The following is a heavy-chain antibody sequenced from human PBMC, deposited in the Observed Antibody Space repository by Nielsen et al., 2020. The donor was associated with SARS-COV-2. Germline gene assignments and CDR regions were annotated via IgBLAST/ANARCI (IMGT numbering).Heavy chain of an antibody. V-gene: IGHV3-20*04. J-gene: IGHJ6*02. CDR3: ARGYLAAPYYYGMDV. CDR2: INWNGGRT. D-gene: IGHD6-13*01. CDR1: GFSFDDDG. Sequence: GESLKISCAASGFSFDDDGMSWVRQVPGRGLEWVSGINWNGGRTGYADSVRGRFTIFRDNAQSSLYLQMNSLRAEDTGLYYCARGYLAAPYYYGMDVWGQGTKVTVSS.